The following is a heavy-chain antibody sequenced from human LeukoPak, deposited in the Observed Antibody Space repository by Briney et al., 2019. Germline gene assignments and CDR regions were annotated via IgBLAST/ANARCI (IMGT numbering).Heavy chain of an antibody. CDR2: IYHSGST. Sequence: SGTLSLTCAVSGGSISSSNWWSWVRQPPGKGLEWIGEIYHSGSTNYNPSLKSRVTISVDKSKNQFSLKLSSVTAADTAVYYCARASSVAGYYFDYWGQGTLVTVSS. J-gene: IGHJ4*02. V-gene: IGHV4-4*02. CDR1: GGSISSSNW. CDR3: ARASSVAGYYFDY. D-gene: IGHD6-19*01.